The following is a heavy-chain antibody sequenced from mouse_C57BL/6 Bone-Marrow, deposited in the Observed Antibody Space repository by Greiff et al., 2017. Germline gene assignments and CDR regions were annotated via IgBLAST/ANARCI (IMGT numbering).Heavy chain of an antibody. V-gene: IGHV14-4*01. CDR2: IDPEIGDT. Sequence: VQLQQSGAELVRPGASVKLSCTASGFNIKDDYIPWVKQRPEQGLEWIGWIDPEIGDTAYASKFQGKATITSDTSSNTAYLQRSSLTSEDTAVYYCSSFDGNYFDCWGQGTPLTGAS. CDR3: SSFDGNYFDC. CDR1: GFNIKDDY. D-gene: IGHD2-3*01. J-gene: IGHJ2*01.